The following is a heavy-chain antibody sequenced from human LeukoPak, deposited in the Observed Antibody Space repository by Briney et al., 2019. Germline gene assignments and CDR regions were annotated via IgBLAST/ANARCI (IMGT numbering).Heavy chain of an antibody. CDR1: GFTFGSYA. D-gene: IGHD6-13*01. J-gene: IGHJ6*03. Sequence: GGSLRLSCAASGFTFGSYAMSWVRQAPGKGLEWVSAISGSGGSTYYADSVKGRFTISRDNSKNTLYLQMNSLRAEDTAVYYCASPPVPQAAAITPGYFYYYMDVWGKGTTVTVSS. V-gene: IGHV3-23*01. CDR2: ISGSGGST. CDR3: ASPPVPQAAAITPGYFYYYMDV.